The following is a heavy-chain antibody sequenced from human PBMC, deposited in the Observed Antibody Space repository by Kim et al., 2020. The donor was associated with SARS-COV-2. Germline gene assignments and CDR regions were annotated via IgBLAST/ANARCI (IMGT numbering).Heavy chain of an antibody. V-gene: IGHV4-34*01. Sequence: SETLSLTCAVYGGSFSGYYWSWIRQPPGKGLEWIGEINHSGSTNYNPSLKSRVTISVDTSKNQFSLKLSSVTAADTAVYYCARDTAMVRGAFDYWGQGTLVTVSS. J-gene: IGHJ4*02. CDR3: ARDTAMVRGAFDY. CDR1: GGSFSGYY. D-gene: IGHD5-18*01. CDR2: INHSGST.